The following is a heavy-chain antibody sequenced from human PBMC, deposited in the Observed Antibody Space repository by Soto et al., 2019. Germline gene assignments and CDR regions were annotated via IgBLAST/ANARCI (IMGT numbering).Heavy chain of an antibody. CDR3: ASGPAAMFAEYFQH. D-gene: IGHD2-2*01. Sequence: ASVKVSCKASGYTFTSYGISWVRQAPGQGLEWMGWISAYNGNTNYAQKLQGRVTMTTDTSISTAYMELSSLRSEDTAVYYCASGPAAMFAEYFQHWGQGTLVTVSS. CDR2: ISAYNGNT. V-gene: IGHV1-18*01. CDR1: GYTFTSYG. J-gene: IGHJ1*01.